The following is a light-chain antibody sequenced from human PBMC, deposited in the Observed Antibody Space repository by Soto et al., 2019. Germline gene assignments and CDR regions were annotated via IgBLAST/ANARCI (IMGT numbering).Light chain of an antibody. CDR1: SNDVGGYNF. CDR2: EVT. Sequence: QSVLTQPASVSGSPGQSITISCTGSSNDVGGYNFVSWYQQHPGKAPKLLIYEVTNRPSGISDRFSGSRSGNTASLTISGLQPEDEADYYCGSYTSTDSLIFGGWTRLTVL. J-gene: IGLJ2*01. V-gene: IGLV2-14*01. CDR3: GSYTSTDSLI.